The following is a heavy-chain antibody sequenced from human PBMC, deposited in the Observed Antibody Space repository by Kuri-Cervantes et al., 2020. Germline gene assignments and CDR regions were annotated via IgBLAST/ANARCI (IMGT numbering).Heavy chain of an antibody. CDR3: AKGGSEGSPPYYYYYMDV. J-gene: IGHJ6*03. Sequence: GGSLRLSCAASGFTFSNAWMSWVRQAPGKGLEWVSALHGSGGGTYYAGSVKGRFTISRDNSKNTLYLQMNSLRAEDTAIYYCAKGGSEGSPPYYYYYMDVWGKGTTVTVSS. D-gene: IGHD2-15*01. CDR2: LHGSGGGT. CDR1: GFTFSNAW. V-gene: IGHV3-23*01.